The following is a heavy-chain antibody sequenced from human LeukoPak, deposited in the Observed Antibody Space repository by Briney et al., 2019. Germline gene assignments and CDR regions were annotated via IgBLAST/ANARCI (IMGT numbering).Heavy chain of an antibody. CDR1: DDSISSYY. CDR2: VYASGST. CDR3: ARDRGYSSGWTIDY. V-gene: IGHV4-4*07. Sequence: SETLSLTCSVSDDSISSYYWIWIRQPAGKGLEWIGRVYASGSTNYKPSLKSRVTMSLDRSKNQFSLKLTSVTAADTAVYYCARDRGYSSGWTIDYWGQGTLVTVSS. J-gene: IGHJ4*02. D-gene: IGHD6-19*01.